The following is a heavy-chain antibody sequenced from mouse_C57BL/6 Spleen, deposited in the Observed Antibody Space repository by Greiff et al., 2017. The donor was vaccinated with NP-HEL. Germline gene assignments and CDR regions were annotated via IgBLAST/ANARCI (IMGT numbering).Heavy chain of an antibody. CDR2: ISNGGGST. CDR3: ARQRGYYYGSSQYWYFDV. V-gene: IGHV5-12*01. Sequence: EVKLVESGGGLVQPGGSLKLSCAASGFTFSDYYMYWVRQTPEKRLEWVAYISNGGGSTYYPDTVKGRFTISRDNAKNTLYLQMSRLKSEDTAMYYCARQRGYYYGSSQYWYFDVWGTGTTVTVSS. CDR1: GFTFSDYY. J-gene: IGHJ1*03. D-gene: IGHD1-1*01.